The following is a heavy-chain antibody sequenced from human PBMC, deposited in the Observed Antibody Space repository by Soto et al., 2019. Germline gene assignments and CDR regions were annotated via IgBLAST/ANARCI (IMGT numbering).Heavy chain of an antibody. CDR1: GLTFSSYP. D-gene: IGHD2-2*01. Sequence: XVCLRRSCAASGLTFSSYPMSWVRQAPGKGLEWVSGISVSGASTFHADSVKGRFTISRDNSRNRLYLQMNSLRAEDTAVYYCAKGGTESEYAVYAFDIWGQGTMVTVSS. CDR2: ISVSGAST. J-gene: IGHJ3*02. CDR3: AKGGTESEYAVYAFDI. V-gene: IGHV3-23*01.